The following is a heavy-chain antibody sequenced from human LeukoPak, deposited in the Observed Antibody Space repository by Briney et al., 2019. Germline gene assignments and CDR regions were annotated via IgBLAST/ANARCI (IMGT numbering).Heavy chain of an antibody. D-gene: IGHD3-22*01. CDR1: GFSLSNFQ. CDR3: ARGDDSGYYDYFDY. Sequence: GRSLRLSCVASGFSLSNFQMYWVRQAPGKGLEWVSIISLDGSTEFYADSVKGRFTISRDFSKNTVFLHMNSLRAEDTAMYYCARGDDSGYYDYFDYWGQGALVTVSS. V-gene: IGHV3-30*14. CDR2: ISLDGSTE. J-gene: IGHJ4*02.